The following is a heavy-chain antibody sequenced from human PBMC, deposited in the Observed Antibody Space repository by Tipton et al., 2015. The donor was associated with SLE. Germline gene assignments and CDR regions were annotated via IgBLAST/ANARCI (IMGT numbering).Heavy chain of an antibody. V-gene: IGHV3-23*01. Sequence: SLRLSCAASGFTFSSYSMNWVRQAPGKGLEWVSAISGSGGSTYYADSVKGRFTISRDNSKNTLYLQMNSLRAEDTAVYYCAKDPYYSSGYYLMAAFDIWGQGTMVTVSS. CDR1: GFTFSSYS. CDR3: AKDPYYSSGYYLMAAFDI. J-gene: IGHJ3*02. D-gene: IGHD3-22*01. CDR2: ISGSGGST.